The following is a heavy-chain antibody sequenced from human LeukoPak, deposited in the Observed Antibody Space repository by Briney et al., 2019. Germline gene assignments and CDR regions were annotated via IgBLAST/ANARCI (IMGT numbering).Heavy chain of an antibody. CDR3: IRHTGDY. J-gene: IGHJ4*02. D-gene: IGHD4-11*01. Sequence: GGSLKLSCAASGFTFSASAMHWVRQTSGKGLEWVGRIRSKDKNYATAYAASVTGRFTISRDDSKNTAYLQMNSLKTEDTAVYYCIRHTGDYRGQGTLVTVSS. V-gene: IGHV3-73*01. CDR1: GFTFSASA. CDR2: IRSKDKNYAT.